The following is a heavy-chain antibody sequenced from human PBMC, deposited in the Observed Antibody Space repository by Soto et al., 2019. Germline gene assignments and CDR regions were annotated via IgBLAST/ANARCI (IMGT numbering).Heavy chain of an antibody. CDR3: AKDSWAIFGVPAGEYYAMDV. V-gene: IGHV3-23*01. D-gene: IGHD3-3*01. J-gene: IGHJ6*02. CDR1: GFTFENYA. CDR2: ISGSGGTT. Sequence: GGSLRLSXVASGFTFENYAMSWVRQAPGKGLEWVSAISGSGGTTYYSDSVKGRFTISRDNSKNTVYLQMNDLRVEDAAEYFCAKDSWAIFGVPAGEYYAMDVWGQGTTVTVSS.